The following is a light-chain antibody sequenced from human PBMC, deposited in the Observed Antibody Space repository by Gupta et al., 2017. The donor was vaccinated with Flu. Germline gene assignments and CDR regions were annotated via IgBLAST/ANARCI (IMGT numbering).Light chain of an antibody. CDR3: QQYNNCHSYT. V-gene: IGKV3-15*01. J-gene: IGKJ2*01. Sequence: EIATLSCSASQSIITYLSWYQQKPGQAPSLLIYGAFTRATGIPARFSGSGSGTEFTLPISSLQSEDFAVNYCQQYNNCHSYTFGHGTKLDIK. CDR1: QSIITY. CDR2: GAF.